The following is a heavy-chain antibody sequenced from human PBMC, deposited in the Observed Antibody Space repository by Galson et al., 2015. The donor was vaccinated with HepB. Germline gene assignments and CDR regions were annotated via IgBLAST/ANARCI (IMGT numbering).Heavy chain of an antibody. V-gene: IGHV3-23*01. D-gene: IGHD6-19*01. Sequence: SLRLSCAASGFTFSSYAMSWVRQAPGKGLEWVSAISGSGGSTYYADSVKGRFTISRDNSKNTLYLQMNSLRAEDTAVYYCAKVRRQWLVGGGFDYWGQGTLVTVSS. CDR2: ISGSGGST. CDR3: AKVRRQWLVGGGFDY. J-gene: IGHJ4*02. CDR1: GFTFSSYA.